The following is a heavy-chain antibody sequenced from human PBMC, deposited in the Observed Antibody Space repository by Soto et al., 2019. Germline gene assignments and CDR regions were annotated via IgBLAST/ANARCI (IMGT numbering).Heavy chain of an antibody. CDR3: ARDRRYSGYDWVTYYYYYGMDV. CDR1: GGSICSYY. Sequence: SETLSLTCSVSGGSICSYYWSCIRQPPGKGLEWIGYIYYSGSTNYNPSLKSRVTISVDTSKNQFSLKLSSVTAADTAVYYCARDRRYSGYDWVTYYYYYGMDVWGQGTTVTVSS. D-gene: IGHD5-12*01. V-gene: IGHV4-59*01. J-gene: IGHJ6*02. CDR2: IYYSGST.